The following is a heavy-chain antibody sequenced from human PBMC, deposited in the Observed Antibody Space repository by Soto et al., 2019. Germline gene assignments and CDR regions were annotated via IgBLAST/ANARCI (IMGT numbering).Heavy chain of an antibody. CDR1: GFTFSTYA. Sequence: PGGSLRLSCAASGFTFSTYAMHWVRQAPGKGLEWVAVISYDGSNKYYADSVKGRFTISRDNSKNTLYLQMNSLRAEDTAMYYCARVSGIAVAVYYFDYWGQGTLVTVSS. CDR2: ISYDGSNK. CDR3: ARVSGIAVAVYYFDY. D-gene: IGHD6-19*01. V-gene: IGHV3-30-3*01. J-gene: IGHJ4*02.